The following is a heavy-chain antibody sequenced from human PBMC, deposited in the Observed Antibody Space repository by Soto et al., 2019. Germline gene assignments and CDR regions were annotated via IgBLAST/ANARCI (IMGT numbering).Heavy chain of an antibody. CDR2: IKSQSDGGTT. Sequence: EVQVVESGGGLVKPGGSLRLSCSVSGFTFRTAWMSWVRQAPGKGLEWVGRIKSQSDGGTTDYAAPVKGSFTISRDDLQTSVFLQMKSLKTEDTAMYYFITDVTSVMDVWGQGTTVTVSS. D-gene: IGHD5-18*01. CDR3: ITDVTSVMDV. V-gene: IGHV3-15*01. J-gene: IGHJ6*02. CDR1: GFTFRTAW.